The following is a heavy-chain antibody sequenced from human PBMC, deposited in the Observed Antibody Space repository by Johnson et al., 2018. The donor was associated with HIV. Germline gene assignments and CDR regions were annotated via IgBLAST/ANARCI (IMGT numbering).Heavy chain of an antibody. CDR2: IRYDGSNK. CDR1: GFTFSSYG. J-gene: IGHJ3*02. V-gene: IGHV3-30*02. D-gene: IGHD6-19*01. CDR3: ARERSGWYGDAFDI. Sequence: QVQLVESGGGLVQPGGSLRLSCAASGFTFSSYGMHWVRQAPGKGLEWVAFIRYDGSNKYYADSVKGRFTISRDNSKNTLYLQMNSLRAEDTAVYYCARERSGWYGDAFDIWGQGTMVTVSS.